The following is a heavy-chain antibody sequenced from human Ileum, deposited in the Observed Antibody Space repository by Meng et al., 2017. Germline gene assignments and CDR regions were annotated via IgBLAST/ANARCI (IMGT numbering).Heavy chain of an antibody. J-gene: IGHJ4*02. CDR1: GFTLGDHA. CDR3: TSYSSSWATYDY. V-gene: IGHV3-49*04. CDR2: IRSKAFGGTT. Sequence: GESLKISCTASGFTLGDHAMSWVRQAPGKGLEWVGFIRSKAFGGTTEYAASVKGRFTISRDDSKSIAYLQMNSLKTEDTAVYYCTSYSSSWATYDYWGQGNQV. D-gene: IGHD6-13*01.